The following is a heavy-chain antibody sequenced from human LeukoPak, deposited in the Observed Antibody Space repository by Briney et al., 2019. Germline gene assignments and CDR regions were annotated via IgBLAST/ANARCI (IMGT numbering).Heavy chain of an antibody. D-gene: IGHD3-10*01. J-gene: IGHJ4*02. CDR3: AREVLYGSGSYLDY. V-gene: IGHV4-61*01. CDR2: IYYSGST. Sequence: SETLSLTCTVSGGSVSSGSHYWSWIRQPPGEGLEWIGYIYYSGSTNYNPSLKSRVTISVDTSKNQFSLKLSSVTAADTAVYYCAREVLYGSGSYLDYWGQGTLVTVSS. CDR1: GGSVSSGSHY.